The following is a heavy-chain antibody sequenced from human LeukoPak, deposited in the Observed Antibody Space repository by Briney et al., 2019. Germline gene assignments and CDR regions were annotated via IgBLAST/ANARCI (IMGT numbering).Heavy chain of an antibody. D-gene: IGHD4-17*01. CDR2: IYYSGST. CDR1: GGSISSYY. CDR3: ARGVHGDYRWYFDL. J-gene: IGHJ2*01. Sequence: SETLSLTCTVSGGSISSYYWSWIRQPPGKGLEWIGYIYYSGSTNYNPSLKSRVTILVDTSKNQFSLKLSSVTAADTAVYYCARGVHGDYRWYFDLWGRGTLVTVSS. V-gene: IGHV4-59*01.